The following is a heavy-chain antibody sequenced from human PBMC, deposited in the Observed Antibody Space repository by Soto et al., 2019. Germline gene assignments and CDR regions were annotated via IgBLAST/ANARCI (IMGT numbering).Heavy chain of an antibody. Sequence: GGSLRLSCAASGFTFSSYWMSWVRQAPGKGLEWVANIKQDGSEKYYVDSVKGRFTISRDNAKNSLYLQMNSLRAEDTAVYYCARDHITIFGVVPRLFDYWGQGTLVTVSS. V-gene: IGHV3-7*01. D-gene: IGHD3-3*01. CDR1: GFTFSSYW. CDR3: ARDHITIFGVVPRLFDY. CDR2: IKQDGSEK. J-gene: IGHJ4*02.